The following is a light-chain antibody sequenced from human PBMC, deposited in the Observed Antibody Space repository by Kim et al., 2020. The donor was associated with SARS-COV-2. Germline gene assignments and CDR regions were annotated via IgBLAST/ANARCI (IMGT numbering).Light chain of an antibody. J-gene: IGLJ3*02. V-gene: IGLV3-21*04. Sequence: APGKTDRITYGGNNIGSKSVHWYQQKPGQAPVLVIYYDSDRPSGIPERFSGSNSGNTATLTSSWVEAGDEADYFWQVWDSSSDQPVFGGGTKRIVL. CDR1: NIGSKS. CDR2: YDS. CDR3: QVWDSSSDQPV.